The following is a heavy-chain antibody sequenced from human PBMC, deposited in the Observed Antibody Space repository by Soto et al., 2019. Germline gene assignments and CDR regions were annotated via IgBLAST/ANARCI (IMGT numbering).Heavy chain of an antibody. V-gene: IGHV3-23*01. Sequence: EVQLLESGGGLVQPGGSLRLSCAASGFTFSSYAMSWVRQAPGQGLEWVSAISGSGGSTYYADTVKGRFTICRDHSKNPGYVQMNSLRAEDKTVYYCAKVLDDDYGDYWGAFDIWGQGTMVTVSS. CDR1: GFTFSSYA. D-gene: IGHD4-17*01. CDR2: ISGSGGST. J-gene: IGHJ3*02. CDR3: AKVLDDDYGDYWGAFDI.